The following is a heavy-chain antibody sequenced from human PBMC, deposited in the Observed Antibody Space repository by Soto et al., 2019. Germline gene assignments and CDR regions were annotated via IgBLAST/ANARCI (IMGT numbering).Heavy chain of an antibody. V-gene: IGHV1-46*01. CDR2: INPSGGST. CDR3: ARGSITIFGVENYGMDV. Sequence: ASVKVSCKASGYTFTSDYMHWVRQAPGQGLEWMGIINPSGGSTSYAQKFQGRVTMTRDTSTSTVYMELSSLRSEDTAVYYCARGSITIFGVENYGMDVWGQGTTVTVSS. J-gene: IGHJ6*02. D-gene: IGHD3-3*01. CDR1: GYTFTSDY.